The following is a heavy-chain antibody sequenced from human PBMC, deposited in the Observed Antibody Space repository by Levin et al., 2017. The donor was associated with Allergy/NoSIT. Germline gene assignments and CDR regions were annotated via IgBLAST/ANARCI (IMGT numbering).Heavy chain of an antibody. CDR2: ICPSGTT. Sequence: PSETLSLTCSVSGVSIGPYCWSWIRHPAGKGLEWIGRICPSGTTKYNPSLMGRVGMSADTSKNQVSLYLSSLTAADTAVYYCAMMGLLGQGQPDNPWGQGTLVTVSS. V-gene: IGHV4-4*07. CDR1: GVSIGPYC. CDR3: AMMGLLGQGQPDNP. D-gene: IGHD2-21*01. J-gene: IGHJ5*02.